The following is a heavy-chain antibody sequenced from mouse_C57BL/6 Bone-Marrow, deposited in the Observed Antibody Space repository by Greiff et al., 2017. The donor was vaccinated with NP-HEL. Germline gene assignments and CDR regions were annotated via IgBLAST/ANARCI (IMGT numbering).Heavy chain of an antibody. CDR2: ISNGGGST. Sequence: EVMLVESGGGLVQPGGSLKLSCAASGFTFSDYYMYWVRQTPEKRLEWVAYISNGGGSTYYPDTVKGRFTISRDNAKNTLYLQMSRLKSEDTAMYYCARLGYYYAMDYWGQGTSVTVSP. CDR3: ARLGYYYAMDY. V-gene: IGHV5-12*01. J-gene: IGHJ4*01. CDR1: GFTFSDYY.